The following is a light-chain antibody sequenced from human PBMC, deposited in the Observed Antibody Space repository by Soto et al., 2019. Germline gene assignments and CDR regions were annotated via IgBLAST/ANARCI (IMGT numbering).Light chain of an antibody. CDR1: QSISSG. J-gene: IGKJ1*01. V-gene: IGKV1-5*03. CDR2: KAS. Sequence: IQMTQSPSTLSASVGDRVTITCRASQSISSGLAWYQQKPGKAPKLLIYKASSLESGVPLRFSGSGSGTEFTLTISSLQPDDFATYYCQQYNSYRTFGQGTKVDIK. CDR3: QQYNSYRT.